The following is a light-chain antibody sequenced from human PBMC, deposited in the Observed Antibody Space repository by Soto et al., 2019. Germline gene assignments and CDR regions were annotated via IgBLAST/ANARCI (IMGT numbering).Light chain of an antibody. V-gene: IGKV3-20*01. Sequence: EIVMTHSPATLSVSPGDRATLSCRASQTVRDNLAWYQQKPGQAPRLLIYGASTRATGIPDRFSGSGSGTDFTLTISRLEPEDFAVYYCQQYGSSPPVTFGQGTRLEIK. J-gene: IGKJ5*01. CDR2: GAS. CDR3: QQYGSSPPVT. CDR1: QTVRDN.